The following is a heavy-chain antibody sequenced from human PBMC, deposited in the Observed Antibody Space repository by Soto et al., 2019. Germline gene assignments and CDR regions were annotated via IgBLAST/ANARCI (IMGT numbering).Heavy chain of an antibody. J-gene: IGHJ5*02. CDR3: ASKGSIAARGWFDP. D-gene: IGHD6-6*01. V-gene: IGHV4-59*12. Sequence: SETLSLTCTVSGGSISNSYWSWIRQSPEKGLEWIGYIYSSGSTNYNPSLNSRVTISVDTSKNQFSLKLSSVTAADTAVYYCASKGSIAARGWFDPWGQGTLVTVSS. CDR2: IYSSGST. CDR1: GGSISNSY.